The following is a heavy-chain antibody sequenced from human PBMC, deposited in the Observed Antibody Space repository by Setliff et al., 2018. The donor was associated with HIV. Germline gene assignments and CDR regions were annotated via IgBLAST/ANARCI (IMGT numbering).Heavy chain of an antibody. J-gene: IGHJ4*02. D-gene: IGHD3-3*01. CDR2: IFYTGST. CDR1: GGSISSGSYY. CDR3: GRQVPVPGVAVTPIDY. Sequence: SETLSLTCTVSGGSISSGSYYWSWIRQPAGKGLEWIGFIFYTGSTTYNPSLNSRVTISVDTSRNQFTLKLSPVTAADTAVYYCGRQVPVPGVAVTPIDYWGQGTLVTVSS. V-gene: IGHV4-61*10.